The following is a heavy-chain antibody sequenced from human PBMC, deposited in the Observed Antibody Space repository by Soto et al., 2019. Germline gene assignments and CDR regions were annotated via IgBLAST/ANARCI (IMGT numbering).Heavy chain of an antibody. CDR1: GDSISSYY. CDR3: ARLYGLDAFDI. J-gene: IGHJ3*02. V-gene: IGHV4-59*08. CDR2: IHYSGST. D-gene: IGHD3-16*02. Sequence: PSETLSLTCTVSGDSISSYYWSWIRQPPGKGLEWIGYIHYSGSTNYNPSIKSRVTITVDTSKNQFYLKLSSVTAADTAVYYCARLYGLDAFDIWGQGTMVT.